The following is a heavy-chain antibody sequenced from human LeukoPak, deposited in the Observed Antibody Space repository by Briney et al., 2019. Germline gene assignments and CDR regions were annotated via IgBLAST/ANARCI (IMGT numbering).Heavy chain of an antibody. CDR2: IYSGGNT. J-gene: IGHJ5*02. V-gene: IGHV3-66*04. CDR1: GITVSGNY. Sequence: GGSLRLSCAASGITVSGNYMAWVRQAPGKGLEWASVIYSGGNTYHADSVKGRFSISRDNSKNTVYLQMNGLRVEDTAVYYCARLVTGTTVINSGRSDPWGRGTLVTVSS. CDR3: ARLVTGTTVINSGRSDP. D-gene: IGHD4-23*01.